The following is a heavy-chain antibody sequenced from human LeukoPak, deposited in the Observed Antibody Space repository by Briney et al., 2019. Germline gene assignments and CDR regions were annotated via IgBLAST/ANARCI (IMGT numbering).Heavy chain of an antibody. CDR2: IYHSGST. J-gene: IGHJ4*02. Sequence: PSETLSLTCAVSGGSISSGGYSWSWIPQPPGKGLEWIGYIYHSGSTYYNPSLKSRVTISVDRSKNQFSLNLSSVTAADTAVYYCARGDSSGYYGAFDYWGQGTLVTVSS. D-gene: IGHD3-22*01. CDR3: ARGDSSGYYGAFDY. V-gene: IGHV4-30-2*01. CDR1: GGSISSGGYS.